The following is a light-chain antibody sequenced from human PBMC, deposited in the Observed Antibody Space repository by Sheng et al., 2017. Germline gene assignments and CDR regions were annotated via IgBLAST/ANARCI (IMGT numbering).Light chain of an antibody. J-gene: IGKJ2*01. Sequence: DIQMTQSPSSLSASVGDRVTITCQASQDISDYLNWYQQKPGKAPKLLIYDASNLQTGVPSRFSGSGSGTDFTLTISWLQSEDFATYYCQQYYSFPPYTFGQGTKLEI. CDR3: QQYYSFPPYT. CDR1: QDISDY. V-gene: IGKV1-33*01. CDR2: DAS.